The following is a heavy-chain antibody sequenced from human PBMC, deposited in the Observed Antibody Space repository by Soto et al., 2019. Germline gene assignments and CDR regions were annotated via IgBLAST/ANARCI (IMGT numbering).Heavy chain of an antibody. J-gene: IGHJ4*02. D-gene: IGHD1-26*01. Sequence: GGSLRLSCAASGFSFGSYWMHWVRQAPGKGLVWVSRISSDGSTTYADSVRGRFTISRDNRRNTLYLQLNSLRAEDTALYYCARDWDNTFIFDYWGQGALVTVSS. CDR2: ISSDGST. CDR3: ARDWDNTFIFDY. V-gene: IGHV3-74*01. CDR1: GFSFGSYW.